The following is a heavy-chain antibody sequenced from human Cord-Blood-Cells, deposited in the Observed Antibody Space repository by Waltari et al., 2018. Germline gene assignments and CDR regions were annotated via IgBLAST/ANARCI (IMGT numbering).Heavy chain of an antibody. CDR3: ARVVTEGYSYGSYCDY. V-gene: IGHV6-1*01. Sequence: GPGLVKPSQTLSLTCAISGDSVSSNSAAWNWIRQSPSRGLEWLGRTYYRSKWYNDYAVSVKSRITINPDTSKNQSSLQLNSGTHEDTAVYYCARVVTEGYSYGSYCDYWGQGTLVTVSS. D-gene: IGHD5-18*01. J-gene: IGHJ4*02. CDR1: GDSVSSNSAA. CDR2: TYYRSKWYN.